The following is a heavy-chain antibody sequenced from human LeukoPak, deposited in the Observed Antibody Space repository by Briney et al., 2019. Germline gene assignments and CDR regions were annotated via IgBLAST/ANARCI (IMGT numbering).Heavy chain of an antibody. J-gene: IGHJ6*03. CDR1: GFTFSSYA. D-gene: IGHD4-11*01. Sequence: PGGSLRLSCAASGFTFSSYAMSWVRQAPGKGLEWGSAISGSGGSTYYADSVKGRFTISRDNAKNSLYLQMNSLRAEDTAVYYCARRGSNYDGYYYYMDVWGKGTTVTVSS. CDR2: ISGSGGST. V-gene: IGHV3-23*01. CDR3: ARRGSNYDGYYYYMDV.